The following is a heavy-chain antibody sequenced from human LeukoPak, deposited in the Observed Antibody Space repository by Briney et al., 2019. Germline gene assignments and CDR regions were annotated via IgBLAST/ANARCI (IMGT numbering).Heavy chain of an antibody. CDR1: GYTFTSYY. Sequence: ASVKVSCKASGYTFTSYYIHWVRQAPGQGLEWMGWINPNSGGTNYAQKFQGRVTMTRDTSISTAYMELSRLRSDDTAVYYCARIKGNYDSSGYHYWGQGTLVTVSS. D-gene: IGHD3-22*01. J-gene: IGHJ4*02. CDR2: INPNSGGT. V-gene: IGHV1-2*02. CDR3: ARIKGNYDSSGYHY.